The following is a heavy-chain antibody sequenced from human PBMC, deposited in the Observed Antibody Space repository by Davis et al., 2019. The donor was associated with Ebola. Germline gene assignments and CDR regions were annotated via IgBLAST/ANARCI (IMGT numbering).Heavy chain of an antibody. Sequence: MPSETLSLTCTVSGGSISSYYWSWIRQPPGKGLEWIGYIYYSGSTNYNPSLKSRVTISVDTSKNQFSLKLSSVTAEDTAVYYCARGGAIFGVNMDVWGQGTTVTVSS. V-gene: IGHV4-59*01. CDR2: IYYSGST. CDR1: GGSISSYY. CDR3: ARGGAIFGVNMDV. D-gene: IGHD3-3*01. J-gene: IGHJ6*02.